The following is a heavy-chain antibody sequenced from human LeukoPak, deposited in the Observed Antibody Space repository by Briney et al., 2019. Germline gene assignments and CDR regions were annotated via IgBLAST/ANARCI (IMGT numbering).Heavy chain of an antibody. V-gene: IGHV3-15*01. CDR2: IKSKTDGGTT. CDR3: TTAHSSHDAFDI. J-gene: IGHJ3*02. CDR1: GFTFSNAW. D-gene: IGHD6-19*01. Sequence: GGSLRLSCAASGFTFSNAWMSWVRQAPGKGLEWVGRIKSKTDGGTTDYAAPVKGRFTISRDDSKNTLYLQMNSLKTEDTAVDYCTTAHSSHDAFDIWGQGTMVTVSS.